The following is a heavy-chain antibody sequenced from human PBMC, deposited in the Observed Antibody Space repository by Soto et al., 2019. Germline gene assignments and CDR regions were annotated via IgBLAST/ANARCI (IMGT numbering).Heavy chain of an antibody. CDR3: AKATATGGGAFDI. V-gene: IGHV3-23*01. CDR1: GFTCSSYD. J-gene: IGHJ3*02. CDR2: ILVGGST. Sequence: XGSLGLSCAASGFTCSSYDMSWVRQAPGKGLEWVSTILVGGSTHYPDSVKGRFTISRDNSKNTVFLQMNSLTPGDTAVYYCAKATATGGGAFDICGQGTVVTVSS. D-gene: IGHD2-8*02.